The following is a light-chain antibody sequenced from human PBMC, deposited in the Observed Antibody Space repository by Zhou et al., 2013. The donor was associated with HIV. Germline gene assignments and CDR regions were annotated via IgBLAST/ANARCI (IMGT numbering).Light chain of an antibody. CDR3: QQYGSSLPT. Sequence: EIVLTQSPGTLSLSPGERATLSCRASQSVTSSYLAWYQQKPGQAPGLLIYGASSRATGIPDRFSGSGSGTDFTLTISRLEPEDFAVYYCQQYGSSLPTFGQGTKVE. CDR1: QSVTSSY. J-gene: IGKJ1*01. V-gene: IGKV3-20*01. CDR2: GAS.